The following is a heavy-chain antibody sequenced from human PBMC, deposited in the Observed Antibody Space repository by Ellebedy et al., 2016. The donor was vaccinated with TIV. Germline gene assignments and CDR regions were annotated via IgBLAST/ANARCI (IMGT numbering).Heavy chain of an antibody. D-gene: IGHD3-10*01. CDR1: GGTVSGNV. V-gene: IGHV1-69*13. J-gene: IGHJ5*02. CDR3: ASDSSRMIRGVMKGWFDP. Sequence: AASVKVSCKASGGTVSGNVITWARQAPGQGLEWMGGIIPLFGTANYAQKFQGRVTITADEFTNTAYMELSSLRSEDTAVYYCASDSSRMIRGVMKGWFDPWGQGTLVTVAS. CDR2: IIPLFGTA.